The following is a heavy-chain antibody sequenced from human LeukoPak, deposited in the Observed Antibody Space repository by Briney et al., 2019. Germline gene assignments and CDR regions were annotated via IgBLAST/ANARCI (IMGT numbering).Heavy chain of an antibody. D-gene: IGHD5-12*01. CDR3: TRVANFGGYEFDV. CDR1: GFTSSTFA. CDR2: ISYDGRNK. V-gene: IGHV3-30*01. Sequence: GGSLRLSCAASGFTSSTFAMHWVRQAPGKGLEWVAVISYDGRNKYYADSVKGRFTIPRDNSKNTVYLQMNSLRPEDAAIYYCTRVANFGGYEFDVWGQGTLVTVSS. J-gene: IGHJ4*02.